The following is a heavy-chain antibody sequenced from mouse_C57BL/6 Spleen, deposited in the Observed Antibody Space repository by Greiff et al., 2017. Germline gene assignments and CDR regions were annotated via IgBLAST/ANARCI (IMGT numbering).Heavy chain of an antibody. CDR3: ARRQLTPFDY. CDR1: GFTFSSYT. CDR2: ISGGGGNT. V-gene: IGHV5-9*01. D-gene: IGHD3-3*01. J-gene: IGHJ2*01. Sequence: EVQRVESGGGLVKPGGSLKLSCAASGFTFSSYTMSWVRQTPEKRLEWVATISGGGGNTYYPDSVKGRFTISRDNAKNTLYLQMSSLRSEDTALYYCARRQLTPFDYWGQGTTLTVSS.